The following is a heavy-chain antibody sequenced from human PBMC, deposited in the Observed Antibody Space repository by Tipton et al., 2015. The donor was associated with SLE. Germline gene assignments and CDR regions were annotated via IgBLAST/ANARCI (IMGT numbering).Heavy chain of an antibody. J-gene: IGHJ4*02. CDR3: ARRLGSSGFDF. CDR1: GGSISSYY. CDR2: IYYSGST. Sequence: TLSLTCTVSGGSISSYYWSWIRQPPGKGLEWIGYIYYSGSTNYNPPHKSRVTISVDTPKNQFSLKLSSVTAADTAVYYCARRLGSSGFDFWGQGTLVTVSS. D-gene: IGHD3-22*01. V-gene: IGHV4-59*08.